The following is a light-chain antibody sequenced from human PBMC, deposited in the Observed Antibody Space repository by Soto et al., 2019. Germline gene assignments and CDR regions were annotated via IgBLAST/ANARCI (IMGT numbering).Light chain of an antibody. CDR3: QHYYSSWT. Sequence: DIVMTQSPDSQAVSLGERATINCKSSQNNKNYLAWYQQKAGQPPKLIIDWASTRASGVPDRFSGSGSGTDFTLTISSLQAEDVAVYYCQHYYSSWTFGQGTKVEIK. V-gene: IGKV4-1*01. CDR2: WAS. CDR1: QNNKNY. J-gene: IGKJ1*01.